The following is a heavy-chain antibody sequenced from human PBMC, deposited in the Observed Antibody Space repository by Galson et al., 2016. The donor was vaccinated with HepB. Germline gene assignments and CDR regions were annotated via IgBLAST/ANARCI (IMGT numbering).Heavy chain of an antibody. J-gene: IGHJ6*02. V-gene: IGHV3-64*02. CDR3: ARRPPYYYYGMDV. Sequence: SLRLSCAASGFTFSTYPMHWVRQAPGKGLEYVSGITSNGGDTYYADSVKGRFTISRDNSKNTVYLQMGSLRAEDMAVYYCARRPPYYYYGMDVWGQGTTVTVSS. D-gene: IGHD6-6*01. CDR2: ITSNGGDT. CDR1: GFTFSTYP.